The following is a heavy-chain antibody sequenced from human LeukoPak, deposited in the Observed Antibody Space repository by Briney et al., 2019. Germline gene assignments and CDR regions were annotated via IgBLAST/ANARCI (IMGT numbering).Heavy chain of an antibody. D-gene: IGHD3-3*01. CDR2: IYYSGST. CDR1: GGSISSYY. V-gene: IGHV4-59*12. J-gene: IGHJ5*02. Sequence: SETLSLTCTVSGGSISSYYWSWIRQPPGKGLEWIGSIYYSGSTYYNPSLKSRVTISVDTSKNQFSLKLSSVTAADTAVYYCARVAIEEWLNWFDPWGQGTLVTVSS. CDR3: ARVAIEEWLNWFDP.